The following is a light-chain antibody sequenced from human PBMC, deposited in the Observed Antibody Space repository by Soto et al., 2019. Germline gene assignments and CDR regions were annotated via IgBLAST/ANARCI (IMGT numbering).Light chain of an antibody. CDR1: QGISTY. Sequence: DIPLTQSPSSLSASVGDRITITCRASQGISTYLAWYQQKPGKVPKFLIFAASTLHSGVPSRFSGSGSGTDFTLTISSLLPEDVATYYCQNYNSAPWTFGQGTKVEIK. CDR3: QNYNSAPWT. V-gene: IGKV1-27*01. CDR2: AAS. J-gene: IGKJ1*01.